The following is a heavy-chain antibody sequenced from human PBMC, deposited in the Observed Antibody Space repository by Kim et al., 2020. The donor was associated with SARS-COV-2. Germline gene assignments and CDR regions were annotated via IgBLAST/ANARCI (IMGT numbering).Heavy chain of an antibody. V-gene: IGHV5-51*01. CDR3: ARSGRGCSGNSCSSFFYFDF. D-gene: IGHD2-15*01. J-gene: IGHJ4*02. Sequence: GESLKISCKVSGYTFSTFWIAWVRQMPGQGLEWMGTIYPDDSDTRFSPSFQGQVTISADKSIQTAYLQWSSLKPSDTAMYYCARSGRGCSGNSCSSFFYFDFWGPGTLVTVSS. CDR1: GYTFSTFW. CDR2: IYPDDSDT.